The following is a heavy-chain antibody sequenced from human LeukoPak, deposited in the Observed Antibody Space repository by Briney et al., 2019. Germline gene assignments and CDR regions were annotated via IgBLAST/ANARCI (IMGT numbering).Heavy chain of an antibody. CDR3: ARHDMDVAGGGLDYFDH. V-gene: IGHV4-59*08. J-gene: IGHJ4*02. Sequence: PSETLYLTCTVSGGSISRHYWSWLRQPPGKGLEWIGYIYYSGSTNYNPSLKSRVTMSVDTSKNQFSVKLSSVTTADTAVYYCARHDMDVAGGGLDYFDHWGQGTLVTVSS. D-gene: IGHD1-26*01. CDR2: IYYSGST. CDR1: GGSISRHY.